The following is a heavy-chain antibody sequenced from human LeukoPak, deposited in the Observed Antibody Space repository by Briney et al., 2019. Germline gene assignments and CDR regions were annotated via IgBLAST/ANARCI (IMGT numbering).Heavy chain of an antibody. D-gene: IGHD6-13*01. V-gene: IGHV1-18*01. Sequence: GASVKVSCKASGYTFTSYGISWVRQAPGQGLEWMGWISAYNGNKNYAQKLQGRVTMTTDTSTSTAYMELRSLRSDDTAVYYCARGGQQLVLQYYYMDVWGKGTTVTVSS. CDR1: GYTFTSYG. J-gene: IGHJ6*03. CDR3: ARGGQQLVLQYYYMDV. CDR2: ISAYNGNK.